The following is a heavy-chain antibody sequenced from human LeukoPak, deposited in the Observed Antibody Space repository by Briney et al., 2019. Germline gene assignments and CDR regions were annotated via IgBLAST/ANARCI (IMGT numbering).Heavy chain of an antibody. CDR3: ASASYDYVWGSYRFSPYFDY. V-gene: IGHV4-39*01. Sequence: PSETLSLTCTVSGGSISSSSYYWGWIRQPPGKGLEWIGSIFYSGSTYYNPSLKSRVTISVDTSKNQFSLKLSSVTAADTAVYYCASASYDYVWGSYRFSPYFDYWGQGTLVTVSS. CDR2: IFYSGST. CDR1: GGSISSSSYY. D-gene: IGHD3-16*02. J-gene: IGHJ4*02.